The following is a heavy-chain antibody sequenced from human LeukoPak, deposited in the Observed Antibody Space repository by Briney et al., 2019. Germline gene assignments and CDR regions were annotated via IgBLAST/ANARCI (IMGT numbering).Heavy chain of an antibody. J-gene: IGHJ5*02. CDR3: ARDLLSSPGIAAAGSLGWFDP. Sequence: PSETLSLTCTVSGGSISSHNYYWGWIRQPPGKGLEWIGSIYYSGSTYYNPSLKSRVTISVDTSKNQFSLKLSSVTAADTAVYYCARDLLSSPGIAAAGSLGWFDPWGQGTLVTVSS. D-gene: IGHD6-13*01. CDR2: IYYSGST. V-gene: IGHV4-39*07. CDR1: GGSISSHNYY.